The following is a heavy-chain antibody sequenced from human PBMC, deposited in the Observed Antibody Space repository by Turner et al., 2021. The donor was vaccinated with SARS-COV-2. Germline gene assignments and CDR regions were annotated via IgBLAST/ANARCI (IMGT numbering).Heavy chain of an antibody. J-gene: IGHJ6*02. D-gene: IGHD3-10*01. CDR2: IIPIFGTA. CDR1: GGTFSNYA. V-gene: IGHV1-69*06. Sequence: QVQLVQSGAEVKTPGSSVKVSCKAAGGTFSNYAISWVRQAPGQGLEWMGGIIPIFGTANYAQKFQGRVTITADKSTSTAYMELSSLRSEDTAVYYCARGATMVRGVIENLYYYYYGMDVWGQGTTVTVSS. CDR3: ARGATMVRGVIENLYYYYYGMDV.